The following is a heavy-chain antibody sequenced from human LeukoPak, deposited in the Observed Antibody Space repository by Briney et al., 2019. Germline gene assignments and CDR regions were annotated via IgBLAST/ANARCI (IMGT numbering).Heavy chain of an antibody. D-gene: IGHD2-21*02. CDR2: IIPIFGTA. CDR3: ARAYCGGDCYSYFQH. CDR1: GGTFSIYA. Sequence: ASVTVSCKASGGTFSIYAISWVRQAPGQGLEWMGGIIPIFGTANYAQKFQGRVTITADESTSTAYMELSSLRSEDTAVYYCARAYCGGDCYSYFQHWGQGTLVTVSS. J-gene: IGHJ1*01. V-gene: IGHV1-69*13.